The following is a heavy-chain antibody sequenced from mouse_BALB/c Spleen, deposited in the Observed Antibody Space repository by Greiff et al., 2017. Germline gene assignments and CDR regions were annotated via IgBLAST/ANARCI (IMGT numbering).Heavy chain of an antibody. CDR3: AIIYYGYDVGFAY. CDR2: IWSGGST. Sequence: VQLQQSGPGLVQPSQSLSITCTVSGFSLTSYGVHWVRQSPGKGLEWLGVIWSGGSTDYNAAFISRLSISKDNSKSQVFFKMNSLQANDTAIYYCAIIYYGYDVGFAYWGQGTLVTVSA. CDR1: GFSLTSYG. J-gene: IGHJ3*01. V-gene: IGHV2-2*02. D-gene: IGHD2-2*01.